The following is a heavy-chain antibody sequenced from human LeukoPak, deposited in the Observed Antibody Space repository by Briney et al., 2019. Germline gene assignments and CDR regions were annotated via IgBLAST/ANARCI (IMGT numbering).Heavy chain of an antibody. CDR1: GFTFSSYG. J-gene: IGHJ4*02. V-gene: IGHV3-23*01. CDR3: AKRNTMVRGGPCFDY. D-gene: IGHD3-10*01. Sequence: GGSLRLSCAASGFTFSSYGMNWVRQAPGKGLEWVSIIFGADKNTTYYADSVKGRFTVSRDNSKNTLDLQMTDLRPEDTAIYYCAKRNTMVRGGPCFDYWGQGILVAVSS. CDR2: IFGADKNTT.